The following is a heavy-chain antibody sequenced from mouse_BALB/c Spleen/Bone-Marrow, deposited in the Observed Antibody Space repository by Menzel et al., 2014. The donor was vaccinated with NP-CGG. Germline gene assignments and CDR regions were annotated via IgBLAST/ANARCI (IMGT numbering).Heavy chain of an antibody. D-gene: IGHD1-1*01. V-gene: IGHV14-3*02. Sequence: EVQLQQSGAELVKPGASVKLSCTASGFNIKDTYMHWVKQRNEKGMEWIGRIDPANGNTKYDPKFQGKATITADTSSXTPYLHLIILTSHYTSFYYFSISRDYCSSYYAMDYWGQGTSVTVSS. CDR3: SISRDYCSSYYAMDY. CDR1: GFNIKDTY. CDR2: IDPANGNT. J-gene: IGHJ4*01.